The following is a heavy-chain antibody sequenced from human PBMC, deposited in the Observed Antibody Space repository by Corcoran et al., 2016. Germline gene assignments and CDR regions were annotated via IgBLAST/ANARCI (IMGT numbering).Heavy chain of an antibody. J-gene: IGHJ6*02. D-gene: IGHD6-13*01. V-gene: IGHV1-2*04. Sequence: QVQLVQSGAEVKKPGASVKVSCKASGYTFTGYYMHWVRQAPGQGLEWMGWINPNSGGTNYAQKFQGWVTMTRDTSISTAYMELSRLRSDDTAVYYCARGYSSSWYCVGPYGMDVWGQGTTVTVSS. CDR2: INPNSGGT. CDR1: GYTFTGYY. CDR3: ARGYSSSWYCVGPYGMDV.